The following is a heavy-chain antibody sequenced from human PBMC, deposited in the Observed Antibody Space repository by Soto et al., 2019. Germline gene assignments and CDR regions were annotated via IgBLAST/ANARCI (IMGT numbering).Heavy chain of an antibody. CDR1: GFTFSSYS. V-gene: IGHV3-48*01. CDR3: ARESRGWYCSGGSCYSGYYYYYMDV. Sequence: GGSLRLSCAASGFTFSSYSMNWVRQAPGKGLEWVSYISSSSSTIYYADSVKGRFTISRDNAKNSLYLQMNRLRAEDTAVYYCARESRGWYCSGGSCYSGYYYYYMDVWGKGTTVTVSS. CDR2: ISSSSSTI. D-gene: IGHD2-15*01. J-gene: IGHJ6*03.